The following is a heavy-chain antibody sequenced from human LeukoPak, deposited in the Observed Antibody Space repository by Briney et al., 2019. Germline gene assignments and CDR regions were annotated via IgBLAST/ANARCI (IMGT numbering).Heavy chain of an antibody. CDR2: ISGSGGST. D-gene: IGHD6-13*01. Sequence: GGSLRLSCAASGCTFSSYAMSWVRQAPGKGLEWVSAISGSGGSTYYADSVKGRFTISRDNSKNTLYLQMNSLRAEDTAVCYCAKVPRGIAAAGTFWFDPWGQGTLVTVSS. J-gene: IGHJ5*02. V-gene: IGHV3-23*01. CDR3: AKVPRGIAAAGTFWFDP. CDR1: GCTFSSYA.